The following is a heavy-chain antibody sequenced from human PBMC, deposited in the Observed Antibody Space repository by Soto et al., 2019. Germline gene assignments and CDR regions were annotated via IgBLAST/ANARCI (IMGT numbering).Heavy chain of an antibody. Sequence: SETLSLTCTVSGGSISSNSYSWGWIRQPPGKGLEWIGTLYSNRDTDYNPSLKSRVTISVDTTDNQFSLKLNSVTAADTAVYYCAREKTPMSPHYFYYGMDVWGQGTTVTVSS. D-gene: IGHD3-9*01. CDR1: GGSISSNSYS. CDR2: LYSNRDT. V-gene: IGHV4-39*07. J-gene: IGHJ6*02. CDR3: AREKTPMSPHYFYYGMDV.